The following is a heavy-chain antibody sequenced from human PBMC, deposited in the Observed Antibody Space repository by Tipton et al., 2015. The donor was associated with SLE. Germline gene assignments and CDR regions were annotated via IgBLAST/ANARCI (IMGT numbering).Heavy chain of an antibody. CDR1: GGSISSTTYY. J-gene: IGHJ4*02. CDR3: SEGYYFDY. CDR2: IYYSGST. V-gene: IGHV4-39*07. Sequence: TLSLTCTVSGGSISSTTYYWGWIRQPPGKGLEWIGSIYYSGSTYYNPSLKSRVTISVDTSKNQFSLKLSSVTAADTAVYYCSEGYYFDYWGQGTLVTVSS.